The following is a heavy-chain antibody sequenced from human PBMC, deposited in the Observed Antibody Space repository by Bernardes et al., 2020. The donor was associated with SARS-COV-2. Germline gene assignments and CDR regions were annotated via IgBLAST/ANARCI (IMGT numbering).Heavy chain of an antibody. CDR1: EFTFSSYA. V-gene: IGHV3-23*01. J-gene: IGHJ2*01. D-gene: IGHD2-2*01. CDR3: ARWVGVVPAATSTGWFLDL. Sequence: GGSLRLSCVASEFTFSSYAMTWVRQAPGKGLEWFSGISGGGGGAWYAGSVKGRCTMSRDNSKNTLFLLLSSLRADDTAIYYCARWVGVVPAATSTGWFLDLWGRGTLVTVSS. CDR2: ISGGGGGA.